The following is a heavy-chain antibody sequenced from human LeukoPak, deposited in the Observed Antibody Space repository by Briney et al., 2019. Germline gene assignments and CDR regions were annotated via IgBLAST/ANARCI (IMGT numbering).Heavy chain of an antibody. V-gene: IGHV3-49*04. CDR3: ARCRYYDFWSGYYTSDY. J-gene: IGHJ4*02. D-gene: IGHD3-3*01. CDR1: GFTFGDYA. Sequence: GGSLRLSCTASGFTFGDYAITWVRQAPGKGLEWVGFIRSKAYGGTTECAASVKGRFTISRDDSKSIAYLQMNSLKTEDTAVYYCARCRYYDFWSGYYTSDYWGQGTLVTVSS. CDR2: IRSKAYGGTT.